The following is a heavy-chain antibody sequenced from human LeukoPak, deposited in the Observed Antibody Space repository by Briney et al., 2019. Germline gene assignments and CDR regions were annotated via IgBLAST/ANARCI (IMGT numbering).Heavy chain of an antibody. CDR2: ISYDGSNK. CDR1: GFTFGSYA. CDR3: AKDYEPLVGVHRWGDWFDP. D-gene: IGHD1-26*01. V-gene: IGHV3-30*04. J-gene: IGHJ5*02. Sequence: GGSLRLSCAASGFTFGSYAMHWVRQAPGKGLEWVAVISYDGSNKYYADSVKGRFTISRDNSKNTLYLQMNSLRAEDTAVYYCAKDYEPLVGVHRWGDWFDPWGQGTLVTVSS.